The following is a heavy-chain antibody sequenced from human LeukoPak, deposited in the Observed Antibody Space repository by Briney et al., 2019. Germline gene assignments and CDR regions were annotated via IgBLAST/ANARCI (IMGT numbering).Heavy chain of an antibody. J-gene: IGHJ4*02. CDR3: ARESVFENYFDY. Sequence: SQTLSLTCTVSGGSISSGGYYWSWIRQHPGKGLEWIGYIYYSGSTYYNPSLKCRVTISVDTSKNQFSLKLSSVTAADTAVYYCARESVFENYFDYWGQGTLVTVSS. V-gene: IGHV4-31*03. CDR2: IYYSGST. D-gene: IGHD5/OR15-5a*01. CDR1: GGSISSGGYY.